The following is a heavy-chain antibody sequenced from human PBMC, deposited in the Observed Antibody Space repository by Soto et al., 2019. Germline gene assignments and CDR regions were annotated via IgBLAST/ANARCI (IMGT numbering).Heavy chain of an antibody. V-gene: IGHV3-7*03. D-gene: IGHD6-13*01. Sequence: GGSLRLSCAASGFTFSSYWMSWVRQAPGKGLEWVANIKQDGSEKYYVDSVKGRFTISRDNAKNSLYLQMNSLRAEDTAVYYCARDPGPAARPYYGLDVWGQGTTVTVSS. J-gene: IGHJ6*02. CDR2: IKQDGSEK. CDR3: ARDPGPAARPYYGLDV. CDR1: GFTFSSYW.